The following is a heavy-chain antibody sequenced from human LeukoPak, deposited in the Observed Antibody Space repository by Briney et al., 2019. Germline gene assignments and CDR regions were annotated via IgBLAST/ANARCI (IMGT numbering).Heavy chain of an antibody. V-gene: IGHV3-48*02. Sequence: GGSLRLSCAASGFTVSSKYMSWVRQAPGKGLEWVSYIGIAESTTYFADSVKGRFTISRDNVKDSLYLQMNSLRDEDTAVYYCARDTLWSFDYWGQGTLVTVSS. CDR1: GFTVSSKY. D-gene: IGHD2-21*01. CDR3: ARDTLWSFDY. J-gene: IGHJ4*02. CDR2: IGIAESTT.